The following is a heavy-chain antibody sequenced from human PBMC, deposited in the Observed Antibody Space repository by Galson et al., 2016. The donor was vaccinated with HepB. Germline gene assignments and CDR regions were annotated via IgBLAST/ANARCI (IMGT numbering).Heavy chain of an antibody. Sequence: SLRLSCAASGFSFSSYGLHWVRQAPGKGLEWMAVIWYDGNRKCYADTVKGRFTISRDNSKNTLSLQMNSLRVEDTAVYYCVKESTVARGEVNYFDFWGQGTLVTVSS. CDR2: IWYDGNRK. V-gene: IGHV3-33*06. CDR1: GFSFSSYG. J-gene: IGHJ4*02. D-gene: IGHD4-23*01. CDR3: VKESTVARGEVNYFDF.